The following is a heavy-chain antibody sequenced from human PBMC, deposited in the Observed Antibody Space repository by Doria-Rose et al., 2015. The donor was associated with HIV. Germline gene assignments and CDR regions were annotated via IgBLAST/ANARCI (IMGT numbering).Heavy chain of an antibody. D-gene: IGHD6-13*01. CDR3: ARIKSSRWYHKYYFDF. V-gene: IGHV2-26*01. J-gene: IGHJ4*02. CDR1: GVSLSSPGVG. Sequence: QVTLKESGPVLVKPTETLTLTRTVSGVSLSSPGVGVSWIRQPPGKALEWLANIFSDDERSYKTSLKGRLTISGGTSKSQVVLTMTDMDPVDTATYYCARIKSSRWYHKYYFDFWGQGTLVIVSA. CDR2: IFSDDER.